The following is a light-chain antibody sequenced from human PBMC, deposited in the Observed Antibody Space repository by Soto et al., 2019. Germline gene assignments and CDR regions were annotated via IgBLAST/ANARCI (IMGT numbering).Light chain of an antibody. CDR1: QDINKF. CDR3: QQLKTYPYT. CDR2: SAS. V-gene: IGKV1-9*01. Sequence: IRLTQSPSSLSASVGDRVTLTCRASQDINKFLAWFQQTPGKAPKLLVYSASTLHSGVPSRFSGSGSGTDFALAISSLQPEDFATYHCQQLKTYPYTFGQGTRLDIK. J-gene: IGKJ2*01.